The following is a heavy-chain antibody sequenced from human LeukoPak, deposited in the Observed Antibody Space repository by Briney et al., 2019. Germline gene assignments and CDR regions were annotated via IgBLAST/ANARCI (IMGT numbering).Heavy chain of an antibody. J-gene: IGHJ4*02. Sequence: GGSLRLSCAASGFLFRSYAMTWVRRAPGKGLEWVSAVSDRGGDTYYADSVKGRFIISRDNSKNTLYLQMNNLRAEDTAVYYCARGRTYYDVSWGQGALVTVSS. CDR3: ARGRTYYDVS. CDR1: GFLFRSYA. V-gene: IGHV3-23*01. D-gene: IGHD3-3*01. CDR2: VSDRGGDT.